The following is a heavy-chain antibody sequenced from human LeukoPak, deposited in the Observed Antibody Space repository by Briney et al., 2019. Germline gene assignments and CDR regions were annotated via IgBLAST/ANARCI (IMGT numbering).Heavy chain of an antibody. Sequence: GGSLRLSCAASGYTFRNYAMTWVRQAPGKGLEWVSAISDSGSDSKYAESVKGRFTISRDNSKNTLYLQMNSLRAEDTAVYYCAKGVVPAALYGNYFDYWGQGTLVTVSS. V-gene: IGHV3-23*01. CDR1: GYTFRNYA. CDR3: AKGVVPAALYGNYFDY. CDR2: ISDSGSDS. D-gene: IGHD2-2*01. J-gene: IGHJ4*02.